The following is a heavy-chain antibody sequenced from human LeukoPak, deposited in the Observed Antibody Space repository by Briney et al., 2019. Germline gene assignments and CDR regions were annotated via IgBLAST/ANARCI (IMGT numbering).Heavy chain of an antibody. CDR2: INHSGST. Sequence: SETLSLTCAVYGGSFSGYYWSWIRQPPGKGLEWIGEINHSGSTNYNPSLKSRVTISVDTSKNQFSLKLSSVTAADTAVYYCASRFSGGSYPYYYGMDVWGQGTTVTVSS. J-gene: IGHJ6*02. V-gene: IGHV4-34*01. CDR3: ASRFSGGSYPYYYGMDV. D-gene: IGHD2-15*01. CDR1: GGSFSGYY.